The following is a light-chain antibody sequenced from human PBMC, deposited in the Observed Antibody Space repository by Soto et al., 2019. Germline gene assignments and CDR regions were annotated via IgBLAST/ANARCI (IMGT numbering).Light chain of an antibody. V-gene: IGLV1-51*01. Sequence: QSVLTQPPSVSASPGQEVTISCSGSSSNIAANSVSWYQHLPGTAPKLLIYDSDRRPSGIPARFSGSKSGTSATLGTTGLQTGDEADYYCGAWDDSLTVYVFGSGTKVTVL. CDR1: SSNIAANS. CDR3: GAWDDSLTVYV. CDR2: DSD. J-gene: IGLJ1*01.